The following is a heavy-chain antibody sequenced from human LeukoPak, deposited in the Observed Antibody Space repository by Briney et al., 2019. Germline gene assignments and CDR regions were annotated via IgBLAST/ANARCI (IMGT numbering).Heavy chain of an antibody. Sequence: SGPTLVRPTQTLTLTCTFSGFSLTTNGVGVAWIRQPPGKALEWLALISWDDYKRSSPSLRSRLAITKDTSKNQVVLTMTDMDPVDTDTYFCAHSGYNSGFHFDYWGQGTLVTVSS. D-gene: IGHD6-19*01. CDR2: ISWDDYK. V-gene: IGHV2-5*02. CDR1: GFSLTTNGVG. J-gene: IGHJ4*02. CDR3: AHSGYNSGFHFDY.